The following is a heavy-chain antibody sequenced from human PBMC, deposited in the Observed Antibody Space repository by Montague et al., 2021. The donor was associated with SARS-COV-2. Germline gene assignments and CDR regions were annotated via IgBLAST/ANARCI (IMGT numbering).Heavy chain of an antibody. V-gene: IGHV4-4*03. CDR1: GASVSSTNW. D-gene: IGHD3-22*01. CDR2: ISHRGTA. CDR3: ARFSYDNTGYPRGFDF. J-gene: IGHJ4*02. Sequence: RRILSLTCTVSGASVSSTNWWSWVRQPPGKGLEWVGEISHRGTANYSPSLKSRATMSVDESGDQFFLKLSSVTAADTAVYYCARFSYDNTGYPRGFDFWGQGALVTVSS.